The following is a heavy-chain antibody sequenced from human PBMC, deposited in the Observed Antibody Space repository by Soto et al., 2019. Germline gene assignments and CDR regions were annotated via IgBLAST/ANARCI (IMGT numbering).Heavy chain of an antibody. V-gene: IGHV3-74*01. CDR3: AKVGIAAAGTYYYYWMDV. D-gene: IGHD6-13*01. J-gene: IGHJ6*02. CDR2: IHSDGSST. Sequence: PGGSLRLSCAASGFTFSSYWMHWVRQAPGKGLVWVSRIHSDGSSTSYADSVKGRFTISRDNTKNTLYLQMNSLRAEDTSVYYCAKVGIAAAGTYYYYWMDVWDQETTVTASS. CDR1: GFTFSSYW.